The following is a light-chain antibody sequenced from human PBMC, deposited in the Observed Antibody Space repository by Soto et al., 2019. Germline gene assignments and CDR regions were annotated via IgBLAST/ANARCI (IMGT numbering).Light chain of an antibody. CDR1: QSVRGY. J-gene: IGKJ4*01. V-gene: IGKV3-11*01. CDR3: HQRSEWYLT. Sequence: EFGLAQSPATLSLSPGERATLSCRASQSVRGYLAGYQQKRGQAPRLLIYDASFRVNGLPARFSGSGSGAAFTPPTISLEHQDFVVSYCHQRSEWYLTFGGGTKVDIK. CDR2: DAS.